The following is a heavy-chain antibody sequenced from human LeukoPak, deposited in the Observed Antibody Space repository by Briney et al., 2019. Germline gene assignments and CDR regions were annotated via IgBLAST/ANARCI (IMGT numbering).Heavy chain of an antibody. Sequence: SVKVSCKSSGGTFSSYAISWVRQAPGQGLEWMGRIIPILGIANYAQKFQGRVTITADNTTSTAYMEQSSLRSEDTAVYYCASPDYGDYVGVIDYWGQGTLVTVSS. CDR1: GGTFSSYA. CDR2: IIPILGIA. CDR3: ASPDYGDYVGVIDY. J-gene: IGHJ4*02. V-gene: IGHV1-69*04. D-gene: IGHD4-17*01.